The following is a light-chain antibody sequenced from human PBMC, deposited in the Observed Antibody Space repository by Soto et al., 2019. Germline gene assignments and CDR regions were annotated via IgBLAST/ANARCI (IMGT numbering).Light chain of an antibody. CDR3: QQYNNWTHT. V-gene: IGKV3-15*01. CDR2: GAS. CDR1: QSVSSN. Sequence: EIVMTQSPATLSVSPGERATLSCRASQSVSSNLAWYQQKPGQAPRLLIHGASTRSTGIPARFSGSGSGTEFTLTISSLQSEDFAVYYCQQYNNWTHTFGQGTKLEIK. J-gene: IGKJ2*01.